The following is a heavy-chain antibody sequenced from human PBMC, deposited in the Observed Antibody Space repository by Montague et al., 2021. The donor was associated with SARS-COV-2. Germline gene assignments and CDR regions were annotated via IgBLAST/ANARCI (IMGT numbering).Heavy chain of an antibody. CDR1: GGSISSSSYY. CDR3: ARLYYYGSGRRMGYYYYGMDV. Sequence: SETLSLTCTVSGGSISSSSYYWGWIRQPPGKGLEWIGSIYYSGSTYYNPSLKSRVTISVDTSKNQFSLKLSSVTAADTAVYYCARLYYYGSGRRMGYYYYGMDVWGQGTTVTVSS. D-gene: IGHD3-10*01. CDR2: IYYSGST. J-gene: IGHJ6*02. V-gene: IGHV4-39*07.